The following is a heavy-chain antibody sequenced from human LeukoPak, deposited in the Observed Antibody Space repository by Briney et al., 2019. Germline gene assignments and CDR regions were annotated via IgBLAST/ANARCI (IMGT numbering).Heavy chain of an antibody. CDR1: GGSISSHY. V-gene: IGHV4-59*11. J-gene: IGHJ4*02. CDR3: ARGPRREWELLKAFDY. Sequence: PSETLSLTCTVSGGSISSHYWSWIRQPPGKGLEWIGYIYYSGSTNYNPSLKSRVTISVDTSKNQFSLKLSSVTAADTAVYYRARGPRREWELLKAFDYWGQGTLVTVSS. D-gene: IGHD1-26*01. CDR2: IYYSGST.